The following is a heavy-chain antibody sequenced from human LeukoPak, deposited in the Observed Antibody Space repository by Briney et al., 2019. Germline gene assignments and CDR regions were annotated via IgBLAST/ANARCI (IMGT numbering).Heavy chain of an antibody. CDR1: GGSFSGYY. D-gene: IGHD6-13*01. V-gene: IGHV4-34*01. CDR2: INHSGST. Sequence: SETLSLTCAVYGGSFSGYYWSWIRQPPGKGPEWIGEINHSGSTNYNPSLKSRVTISVDTSKNQFSLKLSSVTAADTAVYYCARRSSSWYQVIDYWGRGTLVTVSS. CDR3: ARRSSSWYQVIDY. J-gene: IGHJ4*02.